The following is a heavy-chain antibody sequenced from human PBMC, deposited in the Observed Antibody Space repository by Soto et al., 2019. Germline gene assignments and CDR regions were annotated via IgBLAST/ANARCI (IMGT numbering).Heavy chain of an antibody. J-gene: IGHJ4*02. CDR1: GFTFSSYD. CDR2: IGTAGDT. V-gene: IGHV3-13*01. CDR3: ASAGESSLTVDRPFDY. Sequence: GGSLRLSCAASGFTFSSYDMHWVRQATGKGLEWVSAIGTAGDTYYPGSVKGRFTISRENAKNSLYLQMNSVSAGDTAVYYCASAGESSLTVDRPFDYWGQGTLVTVSS. D-gene: IGHD3-10*01.